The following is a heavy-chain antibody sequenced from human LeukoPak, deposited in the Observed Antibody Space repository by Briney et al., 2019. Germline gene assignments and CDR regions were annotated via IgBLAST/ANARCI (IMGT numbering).Heavy chain of an antibody. CDR2: MNPNSGNT. D-gene: IGHD3-10*01. CDR1: GYTFTSYD. V-gene: IGHV1-8*01. Sequence: GASVKVSCEASGYTFTSYDINWVRQATGQGLEWMGWMNPNSGNTGYAQKFQGRVTMTRNTSISTAYMELSSLRSEDTAVYYCARFLTMVRGPHYYGMDVWGQGTTVTVSS. J-gene: IGHJ6*02. CDR3: ARFLTMVRGPHYYGMDV.